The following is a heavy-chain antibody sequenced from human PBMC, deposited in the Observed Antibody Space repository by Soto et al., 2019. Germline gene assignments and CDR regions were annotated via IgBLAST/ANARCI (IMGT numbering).Heavy chain of an antibody. CDR1: GGTFSSYA. D-gene: IGHD6-19*01. Sequence: QVQLVQSGAEVKKPGSSVKVSCKASGGTFSSYAIRWVRQAPGQGLEWMGGIIPIFGTANYAQKFQGRVTITADESTSTAYMELSSLRSEDTAVYYCARDHVRGDSSGWFQNWFDPWAQGTLVTVSS. V-gene: IGHV1-69*01. CDR3: ARDHVRGDSSGWFQNWFDP. CDR2: IIPIFGTA. J-gene: IGHJ5*02.